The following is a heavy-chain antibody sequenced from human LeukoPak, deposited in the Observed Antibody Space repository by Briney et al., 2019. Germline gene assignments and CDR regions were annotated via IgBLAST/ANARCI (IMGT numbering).Heavy chain of an antibody. J-gene: IGHJ4*02. Sequence: GGSLRLSCAASGFTVSSNYMSWVRQAPGKGLEWVSVIYSGGSTYYADSVKGRFTISRDNSKNTLYLQMNSLRAEDTAVYYCARGEYQLPQGNWGQGTLVTVPS. V-gene: IGHV3-66*02. D-gene: IGHD2-2*01. CDR1: GFTVSSNY. CDR2: IYSGGST. CDR3: ARGEYQLPQGN.